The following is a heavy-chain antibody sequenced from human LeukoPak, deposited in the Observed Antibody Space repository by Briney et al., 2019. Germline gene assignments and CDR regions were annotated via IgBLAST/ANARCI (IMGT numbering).Heavy chain of an antibody. V-gene: IGHV1-2*02. Sequence: ASVKVSCKASGYTFTSYGISWVRQAPGQGLEWMGWISPNSGGTNYAQKFQGRVTMTRDTSISTAYMELSRLRSDDTAVYYCATGRDYDFWSGYSEFDYWGQGTLVTVSS. CDR1: GYTFTSYG. CDR2: ISPNSGGT. J-gene: IGHJ4*02. D-gene: IGHD3-3*01. CDR3: ATGRDYDFWSGYSEFDY.